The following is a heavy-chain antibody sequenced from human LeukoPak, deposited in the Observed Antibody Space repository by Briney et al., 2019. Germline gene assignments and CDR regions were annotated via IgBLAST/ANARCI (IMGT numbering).Heavy chain of an antibody. V-gene: IGHV4-4*09. Sequence: PSETLSLTCTVSGASISSYYWSWIRQPPGKGLEWIGYIYTSGSTNYNPSLKSRVTISADKSKNQFSLKLSSVTAADTAVYYCARELEGISHSYFDYWGQGTLVTVSS. CDR2: IYTSGST. CDR1: GASISSYY. D-gene: IGHD3-10*01. J-gene: IGHJ4*02. CDR3: ARELEGISHSYFDY.